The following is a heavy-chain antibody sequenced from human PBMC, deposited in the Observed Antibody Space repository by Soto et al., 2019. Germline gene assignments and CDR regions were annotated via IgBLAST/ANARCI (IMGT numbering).Heavy chain of an antibody. Sequence: EVQLVESGGGLVKPGGSLRLSCAASGFTFSSYSMNWVRQAPGKGLEWVSSISSSSSYIYYADSVKGRFTISRDNAKNSLYLQMNSLRAEDTDLYYCAREGVQHGSGPYYYYGMDVWGQGTTVTVS. CDR3: AREGVQHGSGPYYYYGMDV. CDR1: GFTFSSYS. D-gene: IGHD3-10*01. J-gene: IGHJ6*02. CDR2: ISSSSSYI. V-gene: IGHV3-21*01.